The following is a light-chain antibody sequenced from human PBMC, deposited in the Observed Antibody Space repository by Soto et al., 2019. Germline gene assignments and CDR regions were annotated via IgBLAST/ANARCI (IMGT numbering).Light chain of an antibody. CDR3: QQRTNWLT. Sequence: EIALTQSPATLSLSPGERATLSCRTSQSVGTYLAWYQQKPGQAPRLLIYDASNRAPGIPARFSGSGSGTDFTLTISSLEPEDFAVYFGQQRTNWLTFGPGTKVDIK. V-gene: IGKV3-11*01. CDR2: DAS. CDR1: QSVGTY. J-gene: IGKJ3*01.